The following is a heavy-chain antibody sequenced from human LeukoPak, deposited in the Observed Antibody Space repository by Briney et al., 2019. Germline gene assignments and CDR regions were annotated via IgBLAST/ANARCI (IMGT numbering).Heavy chain of an antibody. Sequence: SETLSLTCAVNGGSFSGYFWSWIRQPPGKGLEWIGEINHSGSTYYNPSLKSRVTISVDTSKNQFSLKLSSVTAADTAVYYCARVIAAAGTNFDHWGQGTLVTVSS. D-gene: IGHD6-13*01. CDR1: GGSFSGYF. J-gene: IGHJ4*02. V-gene: IGHV4-34*01. CDR3: ARVIAAAGTNFDH. CDR2: INHSGST.